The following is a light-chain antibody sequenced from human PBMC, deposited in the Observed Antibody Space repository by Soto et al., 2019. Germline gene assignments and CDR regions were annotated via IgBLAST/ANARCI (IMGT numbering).Light chain of an antibody. Sequence: EIVLTQSPGTLSLSPGERDTLSCRASQSVSRNYLAWYQQKPGQAPRLLIYGASSRATGIPDRFSVSGSGTDFTLTISRLEPEDFAMYYCQQYGSSPLMYTFGQGTKLVIK. CDR3: QQYGSSPLMYT. J-gene: IGKJ2*01. CDR1: QSVSRNY. V-gene: IGKV3-20*01. CDR2: GAS.